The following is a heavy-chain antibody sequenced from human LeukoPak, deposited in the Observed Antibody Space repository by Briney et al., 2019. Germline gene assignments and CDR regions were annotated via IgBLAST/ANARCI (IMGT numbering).Heavy chain of an antibody. CDR1: GYTFTDYY. D-gene: IGHD3-22*01. Sequence: ASVKVSCKASGYTFTDYYMHWVRQAPGQGLEWMGWINPNSGGTNYGQKFQGRVTMTRDTSISTAYMELSRLRSDDTAVYYCARVEGGWDSSGYYFEYFQHWGQGTLVTVSS. V-gene: IGHV1-2*02. CDR3: ARVEGGWDSSGYYFEYFQH. J-gene: IGHJ1*01. CDR2: INPNSGGT.